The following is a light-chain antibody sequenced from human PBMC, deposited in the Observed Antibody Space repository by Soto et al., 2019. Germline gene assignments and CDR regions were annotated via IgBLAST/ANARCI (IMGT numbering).Light chain of an antibody. Sequence: DVQMTQSPSTLSASVGDTVTITCRASQTINSWLAWYQHRPGKGPKLLIYKTSTVEGWVPLRFSGSGSGTEFTLTISSLQPADSATYYCQQYNTYPMTFGQGTKVDIK. CDR3: QQYNTYPMT. J-gene: IGKJ1*01. CDR2: KTS. CDR1: QTINSW. V-gene: IGKV1-5*03.